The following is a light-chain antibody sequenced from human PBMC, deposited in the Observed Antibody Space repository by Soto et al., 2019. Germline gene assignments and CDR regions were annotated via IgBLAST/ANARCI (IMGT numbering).Light chain of an antibody. Sequence: EIVLPQSPGTLSLSPGASATLSCRASQSVGADLAWYQRKTGQAPRLLIYDAYSRATGIPDRLRGVLSGTDFTITLSRLEPEEGAVDYGQQLSSYPLTFGGGTKVDIK. CDR3: QQLSSYPLT. J-gene: IGKJ4*01. CDR2: DAY. V-gene: IGKV3-20*01. CDR1: QSVGAD.